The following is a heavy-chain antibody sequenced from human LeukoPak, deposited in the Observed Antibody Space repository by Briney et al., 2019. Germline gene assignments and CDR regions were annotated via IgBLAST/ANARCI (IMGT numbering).Heavy chain of an antibody. CDR1: VFTLNTYP. CDR2: ISGSGGST. V-gene: IGHV3-23*01. CDR3: AKAPRGYVWRSSPTRNYFDY. D-gene: IGHD3-16*01. J-gene: IGHJ4*02. Sequence: GSLNVYSAATVFTLNTYPMSSLRQAPGKGIEWVSAISGSGGSTYYADSVKGRFTSSRDSSKSTLFLQVDGPRAKDKDENYRAKAPRGYVWRSSPTRNYFDYWGQGTLVTVSS.